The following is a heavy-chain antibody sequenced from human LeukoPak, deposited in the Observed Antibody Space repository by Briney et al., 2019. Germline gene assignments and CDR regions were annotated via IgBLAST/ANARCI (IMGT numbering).Heavy chain of an antibody. V-gene: IGHV1-46*01. CDR3: ARTGYSSSWYWFDP. CDR2: INPSGGST. CDR1: SYX. J-gene: IGHJ5*02. D-gene: IGHD6-13*01. Sequence: SYXMHWVRQAPXQGLEWMGIINPSGGSTSYAQKFQGRVTMTRDTSTSTVYMELSSLRSEDTAVYYCARTGYSSSWYWFDPWGQGTLVTVSS.